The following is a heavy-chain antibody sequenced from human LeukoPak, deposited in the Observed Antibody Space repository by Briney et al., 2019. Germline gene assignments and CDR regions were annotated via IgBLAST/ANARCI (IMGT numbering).Heavy chain of an antibody. CDR2: IHYTGRT. D-gene: IGHD1-26*01. J-gene: IGHJ5*02. CDR1: GGSISSDTSH. Sequence: SETLSLTCTVSGGSISSDTSHWGWIRQPPGKGLEWIGSIHYTGRTYYNPSLKSRVTISVDTSKNQFSLKLNSVTAADTAVYYCARGNRASSGSYLGFDPWGQGTLVTVSS. V-gene: IGHV4-39*07. CDR3: ARGNRASSGSYLGFDP.